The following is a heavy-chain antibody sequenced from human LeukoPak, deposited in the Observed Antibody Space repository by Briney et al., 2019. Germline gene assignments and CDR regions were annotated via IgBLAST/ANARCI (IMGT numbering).Heavy chain of an antibody. CDR1: GGSISTYY. V-gene: IGHV4-59*01. D-gene: IGHD6-13*01. CDR3: ARERASAGPHFEH. J-gene: IGHJ4*02. Sequence: SETLSLTCSVSGGSISTYYWSWIRQPPGKGLEWIGYNYNRGTTNYNPSLKSRVTISVDRSKNQFSLSLTSVTAADTAVYYCARERASAGPHFEHWGRGILVAVSS. CDR2: NYNRGTT.